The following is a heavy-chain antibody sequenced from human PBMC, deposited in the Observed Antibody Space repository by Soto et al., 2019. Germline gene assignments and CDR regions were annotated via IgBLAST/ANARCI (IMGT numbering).Heavy chain of an antibody. CDR3: TPNAY. CDR1: GFTFSNAW. Sequence: EVQLVESGGGLVKPGGSLRLSCTASGFTFSNAWMSWVRQAPGKGLEWVGRIKSKTDGGTIDYAAPVNCRFTISRDDSRNTLYLQMNSLKIEYKAVYYCTPNAYWVQGTLVTVSS. V-gene: IGHV3-15*01. J-gene: IGHJ4*02. CDR2: IKSKTDGGTI. D-gene: IGHD2-8*01.